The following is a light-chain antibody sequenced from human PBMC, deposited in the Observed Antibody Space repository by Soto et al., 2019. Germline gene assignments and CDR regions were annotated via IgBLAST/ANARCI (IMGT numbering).Light chain of an antibody. CDR1: QSVSNN. Sequence: EVVLTQSPVTLSVSPGERATLSCMASQSVSNNLAWYQQKPGQAPRLLIYGASTRATGIPARLSGSGSGTEFTLTISSLQSEDFAVYYCQQYNNWYTFGQGTKLEIK. CDR2: GAS. CDR3: QQYNNWYT. V-gene: IGKV3-15*01. J-gene: IGKJ2*01.